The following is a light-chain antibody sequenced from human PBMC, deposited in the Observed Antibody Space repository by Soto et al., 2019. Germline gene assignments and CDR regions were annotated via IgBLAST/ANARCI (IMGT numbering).Light chain of an antibody. Sequence: EIVLTQSPGTLSLSPGERATLSCRSSQTVCNSYLAWYQQQPGQAPRLLIYDVSARATGIPDRYSGSGSGTDFTLTISRLEPEDFAVFYCQPYDGSLPYTFGQGTKLDIK. J-gene: IGKJ2*01. CDR2: DVS. V-gene: IGKV3-20*01. CDR1: QTVCNSY. CDR3: QPYDGSLPYT.